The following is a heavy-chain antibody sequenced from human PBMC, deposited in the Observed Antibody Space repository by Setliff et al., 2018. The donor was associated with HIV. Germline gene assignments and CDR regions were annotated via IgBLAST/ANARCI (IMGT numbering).Heavy chain of an antibody. J-gene: IGHJ6*03. D-gene: IGHD5-12*01. CDR3: ARVVATTSYQNYMDV. CDR2: ISDSGGNT. V-gene: IGHV3-23*01. CDR1: GFTFNNYA. Sequence: PGESLKISCAVSGFTFNNYAMSWVRQAPGKGLEWVSAISDSGGNTHYADSVKGRFTISRDNSKNTLHLQMNSLRAVDTAVYYCARVVATTSYQNYMDVWGKGTTVTVSS.